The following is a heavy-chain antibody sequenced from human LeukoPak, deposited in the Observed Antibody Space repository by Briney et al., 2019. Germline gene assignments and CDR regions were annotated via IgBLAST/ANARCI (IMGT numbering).Heavy chain of an antibody. CDR2: IGISAGST. Sequence: GGSLRLSCEASGSTFGNYSMSWVRQAPGKGLEWVSTIGISAGSTYYADAVKGRCTISRDNSKKTVILQMNRLRAEGTAVYLCAKDSWEITTGDFFGFWGQGTKVAVSS. J-gene: IGHJ3*01. D-gene: IGHD3-16*01. V-gene: IGHV3-23*01. CDR1: GSTFGNYS. CDR3: AKDSWEITTGDFFGF.